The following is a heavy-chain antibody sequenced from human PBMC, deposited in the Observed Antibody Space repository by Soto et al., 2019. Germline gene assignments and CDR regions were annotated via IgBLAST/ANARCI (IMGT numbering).Heavy chain of an antibody. CDR2: IDPSDSYT. CDR3: ARSLYSSNWYYFDY. J-gene: IGHJ4*02. D-gene: IGHD6-13*01. Sequence: GESLKISCKGSGYSFTSYWINWVRQMSGKGLEWMGRIDPSDSYTSYSPSFQGHVTISVDKSINTAFLQWSSLKASDTAMFYCARSLYSSNWYYFDYWGQGTLVTSPQ. V-gene: IGHV5-10-1*01. CDR1: GYSFTSYW.